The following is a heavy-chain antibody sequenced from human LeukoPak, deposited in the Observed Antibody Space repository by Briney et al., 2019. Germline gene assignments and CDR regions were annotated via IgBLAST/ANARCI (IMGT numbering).Heavy chain of an antibody. V-gene: IGHV1-3*01. CDR2: INAGNGNT. J-gene: IGHJ4*02. CDR1: GYTFTSYA. CDR3: ARDDGRYSSSWSYIDY. D-gene: IGHD6-13*01. Sequence: ASVKVSCTASGYTFTSYAMHWVRQAPGQRLEWMGWINAGNGNTKYSQKFQGRVTITRDTSASTAYMELSSLRSEDTAVYYCARDDGRYSSSWSYIDYWGQGSLVTVSS.